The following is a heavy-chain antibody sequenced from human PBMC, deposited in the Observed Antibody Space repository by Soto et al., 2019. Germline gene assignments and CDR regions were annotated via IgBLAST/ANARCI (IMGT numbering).Heavy chain of an antibody. J-gene: IGHJ3*02. V-gene: IGHV4-30-4*01. CDR1: GGSISSGDYY. D-gene: IGHD2-2*01. CDR2: IYYSGST. Sequence: SETLSLTCTFSGGSISSGDYYWSWIRQPPGKGLEWIGYIYYSGSTYYNPSLKSRVTISVDTSKNQFSLKLSSVTAADTAVYYCARDKENSTAFSDAFDIWGQGTMVTVSS. CDR3: ARDKENSTAFSDAFDI.